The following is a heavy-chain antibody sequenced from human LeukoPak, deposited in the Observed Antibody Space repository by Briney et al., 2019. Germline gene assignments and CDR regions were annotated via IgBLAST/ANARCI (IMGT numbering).Heavy chain of an antibody. CDR3: AKQGFWSGGYMDV. J-gene: IGHJ6*03. D-gene: IGHD3-3*01. Sequence: GGSLRLSCAASGFTFSSYAMSWVRQAPGKGLEWVSGISGSGGNTYYADSVKGRFTISRDNSKNTLYLLMNSLRAEDTAVYYCAKQGFWSGGYMDVWGKGTTVIVSS. V-gene: IGHV3-23*01. CDR2: ISGSGGNT. CDR1: GFTFSSYA.